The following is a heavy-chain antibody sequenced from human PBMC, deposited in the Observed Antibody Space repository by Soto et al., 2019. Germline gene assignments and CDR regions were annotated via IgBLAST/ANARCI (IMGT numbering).Heavy chain of an antibody. CDR2: IKQDGSEK. CDR3: AKKGGYSYGFDY. CDR1: GFTFSSYW. D-gene: IGHD5-18*01. Sequence: EVQLVESGGGLVQPGGSLRLSCAASGFTFSSYWMSWVRQAPGKGLEWVANIKQDGSEKYYVDSVKGRFTISRDNSKNTLYLQMNSLRAEDTAVYYCAKKGGYSYGFDYWGQGTLVTVSS. V-gene: IGHV3-7*03. J-gene: IGHJ4*02.